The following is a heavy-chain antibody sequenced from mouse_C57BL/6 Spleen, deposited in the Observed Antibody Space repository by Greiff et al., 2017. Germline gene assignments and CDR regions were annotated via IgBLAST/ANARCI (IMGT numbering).Heavy chain of an antibody. V-gene: IGHV1-61*01. CDR3: ARGGYYGSSWGYFDV. Sequence: VQLQQPGAELVRPGSSVKLSCKASGYTFTSYWMDWVKQRPGQGLEWIGNIYPSDSETHYNQKFKDKATLTVDKSSSTAYMQLSSLTSEDSAVYYCARGGYYGSSWGYFDVGGTGTTVTVSS. J-gene: IGHJ1*03. CDR2: IYPSDSET. CDR1: GYTFTSYW. D-gene: IGHD1-1*01.